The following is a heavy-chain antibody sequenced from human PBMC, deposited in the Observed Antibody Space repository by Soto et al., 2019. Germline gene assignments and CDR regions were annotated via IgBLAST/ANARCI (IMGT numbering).Heavy chain of an antibody. V-gene: IGHV3-7*02. Sequence: RVRKKQGKGLEWVANIKQDGSEKYYVDSVKGRFTISRDNAKNSLYLQMNSLRAEDTAVYYGASGCYDPYNQDFWGKGTSVTVSS. J-gene: IGHJ6*04. CDR3: ASGCYDPYNQDF. CDR2: IKQDGSEK. D-gene: IGHD2-2*01.